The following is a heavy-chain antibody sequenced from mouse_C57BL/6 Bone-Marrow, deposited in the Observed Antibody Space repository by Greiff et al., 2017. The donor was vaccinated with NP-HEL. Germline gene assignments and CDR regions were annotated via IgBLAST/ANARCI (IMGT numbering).Heavy chain of an antibody. V-gene: IGHV1-61*01. Sequence: VQLQQSGAELVRPGSSVKLSCKASGYTFTSYWMDWVKQRPGQGLEWIGNIYPSDSETHYNQKFKDKATVTVDKSSSTAYMQLSSLTSEDSAVYYCARNYGSSLDYWGQGTTLTVSS. CDR2: IYPSDSET. CDR3: ARNYGSSLDY. D-gene: IGHD1-1*01. J-gene: IGHJ2*01. CDR1: GYTFTSYW.